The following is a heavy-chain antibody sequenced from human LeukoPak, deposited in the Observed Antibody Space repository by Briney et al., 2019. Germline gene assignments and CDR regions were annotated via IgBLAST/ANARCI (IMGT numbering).Heavy chain of an antibody. CDR1: GFTFSSHS. V-gene: IGHV3-21*01. Sequence: PGGSLRLSCAASGFTFSSHSLDWVRRAPGKGLEWVSSISSSSSYIYYADSVKGRFTISRDNAKNSLYLQLNSLRAEDTAVYYCARDQSDILTPYYYDYWGQGTLVTVSS. CDR3: ARDQSDILTPYYYDY. CDR2: ISSSSSYI. D-gene: IGHD3-9*01. J-gene: IGHJ4*02.